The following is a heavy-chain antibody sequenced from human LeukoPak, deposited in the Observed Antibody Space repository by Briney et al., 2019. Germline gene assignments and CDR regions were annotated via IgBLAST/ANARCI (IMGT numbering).Heavy chain of an antibody. CDR1: GFTFSSYA. J-gene: IGHJ4*02. V-gene: IGHV3-23*01. Sequence: GGSLRLSCAASGFTFSSYAMSWVRQAPGKGLEWVSAISGSGGSTYYADSVKGRFTISRDNSKNTLYLQMNSLRAEDTAVYYCAKDLDRIPYNTYYDILTGYRFDYWGQGTLVTVSS. CDR2: ISGSGGST. CDR3: AKDLDRIPYNTYYDILTGYRFDY. D-gene: IGHD3-9*01.